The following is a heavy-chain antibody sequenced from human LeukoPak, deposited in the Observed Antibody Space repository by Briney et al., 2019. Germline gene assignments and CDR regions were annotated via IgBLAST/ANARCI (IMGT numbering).Heavy chain of an antibody. CDR2: ISSGSTI. V-gene: IGHV3-48*03. CDR3: ARESIAVAGAPFDY. J-gene: IGHJ4*02. Sequence: QTGGSLRLCCAASGFTFSSYEMNWVRQAPGKGLEWVSYISSGSTIYDADSVKGRFTISIDNAKNSLYLQMNSLRAEDTAVYYCARESIAVAGAPFDYWGQGTLVTVSS. D-gene: IGHD6-19*01. CDR1: GFTFSSYE.